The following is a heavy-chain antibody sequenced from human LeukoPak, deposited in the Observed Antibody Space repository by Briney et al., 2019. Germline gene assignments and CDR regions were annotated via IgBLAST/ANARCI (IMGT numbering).Heavy chain of an antibody. CDR1: GGSISSNSYY. J-gene: IGHJ4*02. CDR3: ARTRYYYNSRSYGAPYYFDY. Sequence: LSETLSLTCAVSGGSISSNSYYWGWIRQPPGKGLEWIGSIYYSGSTYYNPSLKRRVTISVDTSKNQFSLKLSSVTAADTAVYYCARTRYYYNSRSYGAPYYFDYWGQGTLVTVSS. D-gene: IGHD3-10*01. V-gene: IGHV4-39*01. CDR2: IYYSGST.